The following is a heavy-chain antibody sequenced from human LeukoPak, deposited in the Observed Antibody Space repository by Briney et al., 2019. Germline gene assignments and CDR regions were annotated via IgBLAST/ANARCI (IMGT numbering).Heavy chain of an antibody. CDR1: GFTFSSYG. Sequence: TGGSLRLSCAASGFTFSSYGMHWVRQAPGKGLEWVAFIRYDGSNKYYADSVKGRFTISRDNSKNTLYLQMNSLRAEDTAVYYCAKAYYYDSSGYYYPYFDYWGQGTLVTVSS. V-gene: IGHV3-30*02. CDR2: IRYDGSNK. CDR3: AKAYYYDSSGYYYPYFDY. J-gene: IGHJ4*02. D-gene: IGHD3-22*01.